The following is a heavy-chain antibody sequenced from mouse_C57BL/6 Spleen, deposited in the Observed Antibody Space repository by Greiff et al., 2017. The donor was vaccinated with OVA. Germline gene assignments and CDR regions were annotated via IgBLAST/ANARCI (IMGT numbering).Heavy chain of an antibody. D-gene: IGHD1-1*01. CDR3: ARWSYGSSYDWFAY. CDR1: GYAFSSSW. V-gene: IGHV1-82*01. J-gene: IGHJ3*01. CDR2: FYPGDGDT. Sequence: QVQLQQSGPELVKPGASVKISCKASGYAFSSSWMNWVKQRPGKGLEWIGRFYPGDGDTNYNGKFKGKATLTADKSSSTAYMQLSSMTSEDSAVYFCARWSYGSSYDWFAYWGQGTMVTVSA.